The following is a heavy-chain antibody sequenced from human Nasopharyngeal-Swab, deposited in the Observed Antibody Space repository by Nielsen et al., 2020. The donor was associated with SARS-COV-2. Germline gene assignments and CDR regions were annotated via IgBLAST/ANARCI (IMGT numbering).Heavy chain of an antibody. D-gene: IGHD6-19*01. Sequence: GESLKISCAASGFIFRTSAMHWLRQAPGKGLEWVAMTSCDGSITYYTDSVKGRFTISRDNSKKTLSLQMNSLRIEDTAVYYCARDSENDGWFPYSWGQGTLVTVSS. CDR1: GFIFRTSA. CDR3: ARDSENDGWFPYS. J-gene: IGHJ4*02. CDR2: TSCDGSIT. V-gene: IGHV3-30-3*01.